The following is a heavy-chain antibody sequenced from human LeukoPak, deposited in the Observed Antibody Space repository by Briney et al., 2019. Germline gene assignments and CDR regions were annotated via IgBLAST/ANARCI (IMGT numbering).Heavy chain of an antibody. V-gene: IGHV3-33*01. D-gene: IGHD1-26*01. CDR3: ASSVGATSDY. CDR2: IWYDGSNK. Sequence: GGSLRLSCAAFGFTFSKNGMHWVRQAPGKGLEWVAVIWYDGSNKYYADSVKGRFTISRDNSKNTLYLQMNSLRAEDTAVYYCASSVGATSDYWGQGALVTVSS. CDR1: GFTFSKNG. J-gene: IGHJ4*02.